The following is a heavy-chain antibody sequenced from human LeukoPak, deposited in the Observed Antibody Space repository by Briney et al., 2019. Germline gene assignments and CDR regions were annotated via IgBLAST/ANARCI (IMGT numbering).Heavy chain of an antibody. Sequence: PSETLSLTCTVSGGSISSSSYYWGWIRQPPGKGLEWIGSIYYSGSTCYNPSLKSRVTISVDTSKNQFSLKLSSVTAADTAVYYCARDLPYSSSWLAWFDPWGQGTLVTVSS. J-gene: IGHJ5*02. CDR3: ARDLPYSSSWLAWFDP. D-gene: IGHD6-13*01. CDR2: IYYSGST. V-gene: IGHV4-39*02. CDR1: GGSISSSSYY.